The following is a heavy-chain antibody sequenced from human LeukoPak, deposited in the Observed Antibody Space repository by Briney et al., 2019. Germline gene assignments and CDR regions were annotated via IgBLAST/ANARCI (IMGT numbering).Heavy chain of an antibody. Sequence: GGSLRLSCAASGFTFSTYSMNWVRQAPGKGLEWVSSISSSSSSIYYADSVKGRFTISRDNAKNSLYLQMNSLRAEDTAVYYCARNMGYFDYWGQGTLVTVSS. CDR1: GFTFSTYS. CDR2: ISSSSSSI. V-gene: IGHV3-21*01. CDR3: ARNMGYFDY. J-gene: IGHJ4*02.